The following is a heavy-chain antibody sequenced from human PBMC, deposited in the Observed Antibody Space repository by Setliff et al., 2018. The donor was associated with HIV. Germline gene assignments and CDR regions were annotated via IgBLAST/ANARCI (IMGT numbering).Heavy chain of an antibody. J-gene: IGHJ4*02. D-gene: IGHD4-17*01. CDR1: GYTFINYD. Sequence: ASVKVSCKASGYTFINYDIYWVRQTTGQGLEWMGWMNPDSGNTGYAQKFQGRVTMTRNTSISTAYMDLSSLRSDDTAVYYCARNYGADSNYFDYWGQGTLVTVSS. CDR3: ARNYGADSNYFDY. CDR2: MNPDSGNT. V-gene: IGHV1-8*02.